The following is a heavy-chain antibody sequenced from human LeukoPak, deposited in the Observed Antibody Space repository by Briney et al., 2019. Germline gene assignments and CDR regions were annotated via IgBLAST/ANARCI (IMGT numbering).Heavy chain of an antibody. CDR1: GGSFSVYY. Sequence: SETLSLTCAVYGGSFSVYYWSWIRQPPGKGLEWIGEINHSGSTNYNPSLKSRVTISVDTSKNQFSLKLSSVTAADTAVYYCVRGQEGSSTSCSEWFDPWGQGTLVTVSS. CDR2: INHSGST. CDR3: VRGQEGSSTSCSEWFDP. V-gene: IGHV4-34*01. D-gene: IGHD2-2*01. J-gene: IGHJ5*02.